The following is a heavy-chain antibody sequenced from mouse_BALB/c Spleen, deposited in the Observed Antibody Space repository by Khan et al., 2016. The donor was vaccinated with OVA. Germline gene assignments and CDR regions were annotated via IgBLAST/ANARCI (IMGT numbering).Heavy chain of an antibody. J-gene: IGHJ2*01. CDR1: GYTFTNYW. Sequence: QIQLVQSGAELVRPGTSVKMSCKAAGYTFTNYWIGWVKQRPGHGLEWIGDFFPGGGYTNYNEKFKGKATLTADTSSSTAYMQLSSLTSEDSALYYGARRGAARATCDYFDYWGQGTTLTVSS. V-gene: IGHV1-63*02. D-gene: IGHD3-1*01. CDR3: ARRGAARATCDYFDY. CDR2: FFPGGGYT.